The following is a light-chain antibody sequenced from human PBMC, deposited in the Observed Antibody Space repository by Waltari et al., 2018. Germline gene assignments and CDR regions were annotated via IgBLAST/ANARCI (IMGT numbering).Light chain of an antibody. J-gene: IGLJ2*01. V-gene: IGLV2-11*01. Sequence: QSALTQPRSVSGSPGQSVTIPCTGPSRNVCGYHYPSWYQQHPGKAPKLMIYDITQRPSGVPDRFSGSKSGNTASLTISGLQADDEADYYCCSYAGSFTLLFGGGTRVTVL. CDR2: DIT. CDR1: SRNVCGYHY. CDR3: CSYAGSFTLL.